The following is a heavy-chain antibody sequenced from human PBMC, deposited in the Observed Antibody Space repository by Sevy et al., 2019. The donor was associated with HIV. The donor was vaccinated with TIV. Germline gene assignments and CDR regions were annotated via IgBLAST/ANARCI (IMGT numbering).Heavy chain of an antibody. J-gene: IGHJ3*02. CDR2: ISGSGGST. V-gene: IGHV3-23*01. CDR1: GFTFSSYA. Sequence: GGSLRLSCAASGFTFSSYAMSWVRQAPGKGLEWVSAISGSGGSTYYADSVKGRFTISRDNSKNTLYLQMNSLRAEDMAVYYCAKSPALGDAFDIWGQGTMVTVSS. CDR3: AKSPALGDAFDI. D-gene: IGHD3-16*01.